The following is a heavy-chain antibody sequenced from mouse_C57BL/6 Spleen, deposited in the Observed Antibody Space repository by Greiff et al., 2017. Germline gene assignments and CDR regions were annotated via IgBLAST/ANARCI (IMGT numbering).Heavy chain of an antibody. CDR1: GYTFTDYE. V-gene: IGHV1-15*01. D-gene: IGHD2-3*01. J-gene: IGHJ3*01. CDR2: IDPETGGT. Sequence: QVQLKESGAELVRPGASVTLSCKASGYTFTDYEMHWVKQTPVHGLEWIGAIDPETGGTAYNQKFKGKAILTADKSSSTAYMELRSLTSEDSAVYYCTRGEDGYYEGGFAYWGQGTLVTVSA. CDR3: TRGEDGYYEGGFAY.